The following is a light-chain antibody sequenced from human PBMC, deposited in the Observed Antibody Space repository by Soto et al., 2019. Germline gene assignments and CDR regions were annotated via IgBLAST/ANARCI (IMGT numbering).Light chain of an antibody. J-gene: IGKJ1*01. CDR3: QQSYSMSWT. CDR2: AAS. Sequence: DIQMTQSPSSLSASVGDRVTITCRASQSISNYLNWYQQKPGKAPKILIYAASSLQSGVPSRFSGSGSGTDFTLTISSLQPEDFATYYCQQSYSMSWTFGQGTKVEIK. V-gene: IGKV1-39*01. CDR1: QSISNY.